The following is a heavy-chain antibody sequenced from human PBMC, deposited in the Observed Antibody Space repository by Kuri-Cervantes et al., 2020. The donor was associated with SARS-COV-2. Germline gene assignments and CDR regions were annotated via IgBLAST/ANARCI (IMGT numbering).Heavy chain of an antibody. V-gene: IGHV3-23*03. CDR2: IYSGGSST. D-gene: IGHD1-26*01. CDR1: GFTFSSYA. Sequence: GGSLRLSCAASGFTFSSYAMSWVRQAPGKGLEWVSAIYSGGSSTYYADSVKGRFTISRDNSKNTLYLQMNSLRAEDTAVYYCAKGGGSPSVDFDYWGQGTLVTVSS. CDR3: AKGGGSPSVDFDY. J-gene: IGHJ4*02.